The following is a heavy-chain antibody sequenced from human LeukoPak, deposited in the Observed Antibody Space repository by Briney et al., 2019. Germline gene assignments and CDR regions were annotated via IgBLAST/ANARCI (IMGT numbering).Heavy chain of an antibody. CDR3: AKDVRQVAVAVGWFXP. V-gene: IGHV3-23*01. D-gene: IGHD6-19*01. CDR2: ISGSGGST. J-gene: IGHJ5*02. Sequence: PGGSLRLSCAASGFTFSSYAMSWVRQAPGKGLEWVSAISGSGGSTYYADSVKGRFTISRDNSKNTLYLQMNSLRAEDTAVYYXAKDVRQVAVAVGWFXPXXQGTLVTVSS. CDR1: GFTFSSYA.